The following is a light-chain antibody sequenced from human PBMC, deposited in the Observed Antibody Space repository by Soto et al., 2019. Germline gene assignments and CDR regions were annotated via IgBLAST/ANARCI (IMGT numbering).Light chain of an antibody. CDR3: CSYAGSSTWV. Sequence: QSALTQPASVSGSPGQSITISCTGTSSDVGAYNRVSWYQQHSGKAPKLMIYEGSKRPSGVSNRFSGSKSGNTASLTISGLQAEDEADYYCCSYAGSSTWVFGGGTKLTVL. CDR2: EGS. CDR1: SSDVGAYNR. V-gene: IGLV2-23*01. J-gene: IGLJ3*02.